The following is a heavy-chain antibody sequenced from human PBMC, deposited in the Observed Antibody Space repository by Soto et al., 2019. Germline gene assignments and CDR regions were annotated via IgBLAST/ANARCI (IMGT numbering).Heavy chain of an antibody. CDR3: VRDRIAVVAATSYYYYGMDV. D-gene: IGHD2-15*01. CDR1: GYTFTSYG. V-gene: IGHV1-18*01. J-gene: IGHJ6*02. Sequence: QVQLVQSGAEVKKPGASVKVSCKASGYTFTSYGISWVRQAPGQGLEWMGWISAYNGNTNYAQKLQGRVTMTTDTSTSTAYMELRSLRSDDTAVYYCVRDRIAVVAATSYYYYGMDVWGQGTTVTVSS. CDR2: ISAYNGNT.